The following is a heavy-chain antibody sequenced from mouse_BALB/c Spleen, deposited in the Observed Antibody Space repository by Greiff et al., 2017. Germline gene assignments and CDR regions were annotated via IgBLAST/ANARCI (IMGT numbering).Heavy chain of an antibody. Sequence: QVQLKQSGAELAKPGASVKMSCKASGYTFTSYWMHWVKQRPGQGLEWIGYINPSTGYTEYNQKFKDKATLTADKSSSTAYMQLSSLTSEDSAVYYCADITAATAYWGQGTLVTVSA. D-gene: IGHD1-2*01. J-gene: IGHJ3*01. CDR1: GYTFTSYW. V-gene: IGHV1-7*01. CDR2: INPSTGYT. CDR3: ADITAATAY.